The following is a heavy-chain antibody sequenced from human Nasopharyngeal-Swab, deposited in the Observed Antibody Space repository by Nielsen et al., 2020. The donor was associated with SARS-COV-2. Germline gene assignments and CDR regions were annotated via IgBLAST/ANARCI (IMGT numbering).Heavy chain of an antibody. CDR2: LNGDATTV. CDR3: AREALSLEDY. J-gene: IGHJ4*02. Sequence: GGSLRLSCAGSGFTFSSSWLHWVRQAPGEGLVWVARLNGDATTVDYADSVKGRFTISRDNAKNSLYLQMNSLRAEDTAVYYCAREALSLEDYWGQGTLVTVSS. D-gene: IGHD3-16*02. CDR1: GFTFSSSW. V-gene: IGHV3-74*01.